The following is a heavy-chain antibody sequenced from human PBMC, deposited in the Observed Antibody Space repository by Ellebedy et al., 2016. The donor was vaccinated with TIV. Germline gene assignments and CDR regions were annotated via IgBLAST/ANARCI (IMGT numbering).Heavy chain of an antibody. CDR2: ISGRGGTT. CDR1: GFTFTNYA. V-gene: IGHV3-21*01. J-gene: IGHJ6*02. Sequence: GGSLRLSXAASGFTFTNYAMNWVRQTPGKALEWVSAISGRGGTTYYADSVKGRFTISRDNAKNSLYLQMNSLRAEDTAVYYCAREVDDFWSGYRYYYYGMDVWGQGTTVTVSS. CDR3: AREVDDFWSGYRYYYYGMDV. D-gene: IGHD3-3*01.